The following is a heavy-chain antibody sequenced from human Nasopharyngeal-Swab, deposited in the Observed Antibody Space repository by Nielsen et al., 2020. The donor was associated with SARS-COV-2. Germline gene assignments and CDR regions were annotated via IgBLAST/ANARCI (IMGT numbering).Heavy chain of an antibody. CDR1: GFTFDDYA. J-gene: IGHJ6*03. D-gene: IGHD6-19*01. Sequence: SLKISCAASGFTFDDYAMHWVRQAPGKGLEWVSGISWNSGSIGYADSVKGRFTISRDNAKNSLYLQINSLRAEDTALYYCAKVGSSYYYYMDVWGKGTTVTVSS. CDR3: AKVGSSYYYYMDV. CDR2: ISWNSGSI. V-gene: IGHV3-9*01.